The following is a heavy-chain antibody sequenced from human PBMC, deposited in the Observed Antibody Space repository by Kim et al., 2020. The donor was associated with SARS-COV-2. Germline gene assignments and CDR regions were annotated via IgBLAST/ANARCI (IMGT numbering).Heavy chain of an antibody. V-gene: IGHV4-38-2*02. D-gene: IGHD3-9*01. CDR3: ARVRTYDILTGVDY. CDR2: IYHSGST. CDR1: GYSISSGYY. Sequence: SETLSLTCTVSGYSISSGYYWGWIRQPPGKGLEWIGSIYHSGSTYYNPSLKSRVTISVDTSKNQFSLKLSSVTAADTAVYYCARVRTYDILTGVDYWGQG. J-gene: IGHJ4*02.